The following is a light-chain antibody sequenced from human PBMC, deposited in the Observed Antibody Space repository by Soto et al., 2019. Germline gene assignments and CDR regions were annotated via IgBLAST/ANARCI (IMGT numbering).Light chain of an antibody. CDR2: DVT. CDR3: NSYTSSSTVV. J-gene: IGLJ2*01. Sequence: QSVLTQPASVSGSPGQSITISCTGTSSDIGYYNYVSWYQQHPGKAPKLMIYDVTYRPSGVSSRFSASKSANTASLTISGLQAEDEADYYCNSYTSSSTVVFGGGTKLTVL. CDR1: SSDIGYYNY. V-gene: IGLV2-14*01.